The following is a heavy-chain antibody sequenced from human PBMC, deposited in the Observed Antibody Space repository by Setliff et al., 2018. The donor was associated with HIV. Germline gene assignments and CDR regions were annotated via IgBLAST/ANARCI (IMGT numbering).Heavy chain of an antibody. D-gene: IGHD3-10*01. V-gene: IGHV1-3*01. CDR2: INVGKGDT. CDR1: GYTFTTYS. Sequence: ASVKVSCKAFGYTFTTYSLHWVGQAPGQSLEWMGWINVGKGDTKYSQEFQGRISITTDTSASTGYMELSSLRSDDTAVYFCARGALLAVFDFDHWGHGTLVTVSS. CDR3: ARGALLAVFDFDH. J-gene: IGHJ4*01.